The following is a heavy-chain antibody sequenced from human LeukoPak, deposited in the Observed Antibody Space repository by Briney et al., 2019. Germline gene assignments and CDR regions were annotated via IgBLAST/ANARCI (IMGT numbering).Heavy chain of an antibody. Sequence: GGSLRLSCAASGFTFRSYALSWVRQAPGKGLEWVSAISSGGYTTYYVDSVKGRFTISRDNSKNTLYLQMNSLRAEDTAVYYGAKGYRYFDYWGQGTLVTVSS. J-gene: IGHJ4*02. CDR2: ISSGGYTT. CDR1: GFTFRSYA. V-gene: IGHV3-23*01. CDR3: AKGYRYFDY. D-gene: IGHD3-16*02.